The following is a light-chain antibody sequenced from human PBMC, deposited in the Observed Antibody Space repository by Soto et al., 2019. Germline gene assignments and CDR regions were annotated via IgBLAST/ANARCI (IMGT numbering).Light chain of an antibody. CDR3: QLYGSSRT. Sequence: EIVLTQSPGTLSLSPGERATLSCRASQSVSSSYLAWYQQKPGQAPRLLIYGASSRATGIPDRFSGSGSGTDFPITISRLDPEDFAVYYCQLYGSSRTFGQGTQVEIK. J-gene: IGKJ1*01. CDR1: QSVSSSY. CDR2: GAS. V-gene: IGKV3-20*01.